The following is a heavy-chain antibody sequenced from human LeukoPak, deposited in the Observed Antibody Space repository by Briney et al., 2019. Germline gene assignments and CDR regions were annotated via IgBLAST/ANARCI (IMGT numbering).Heavy chain of an antibody. J-gene: IGHJ4*02. D-gene: IGHD2-2*02. Sequence: SQTLSLTCTVSGGSISGGDYYWSWIRQPPGKGLEWIGYISYSGSTYYNPSLKSRVTISVDTSKNQFSLKLSSVTAADTAVYYCARDEVYCSSTSCYNPTVFDYWGQGTLVTVSS. CDR3: ARDEVYCSSTSCYNPTVFDY. V-gene: IGHV4-30-4*08. CDR2: ISYSGST. CDR1: GGSISGGDYY.